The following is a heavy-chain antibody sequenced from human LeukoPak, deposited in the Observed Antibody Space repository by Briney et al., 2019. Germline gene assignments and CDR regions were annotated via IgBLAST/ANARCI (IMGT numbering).Heavy chain of an antibody. CDR2: INPNSGGT. J-gene: IGHJ4*02. CDR1: GYTFTGYY. Sequence: ASVKVSCKASGYTFTGYYMHWVRQAPGQGLEWMGWINPNSGGTNYAQKFQGRVTMTRDTSISTAYMELSRLRSDDTAVYYCARVKVGATIYYFDYWAREPWSPSPQ. D-gene: IGHD1-26*01. CDR3: ARVKVGATIYYFDY. V-gene: IGHV1-2*02.